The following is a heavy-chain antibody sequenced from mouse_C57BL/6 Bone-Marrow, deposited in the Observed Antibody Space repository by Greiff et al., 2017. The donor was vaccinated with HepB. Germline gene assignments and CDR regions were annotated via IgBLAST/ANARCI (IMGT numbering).Heavy chain of an antibody. J-gene: IGHJ3*01. CDR3: ARQGFITPFAY. Sequence: EVKVVESGGGLVQPGGSLKLSCAASGFTFSDYYMYWVRQTPEKRLEWVAYISNGGGSTYYPDTVKGRFTISRDNAKNTLYLQMSRLKSEDTAMYYCARQGFITPFAYWGQGTLVTVSA. CDR2: ISNGGGST. CDR1: GFTFSDYY. V-gene: IGHV5-12*01. D-gene: IGHD1-1*01.